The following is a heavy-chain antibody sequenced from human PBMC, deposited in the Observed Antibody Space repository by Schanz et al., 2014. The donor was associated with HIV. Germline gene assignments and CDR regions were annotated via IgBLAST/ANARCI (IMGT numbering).Heavy chain of an antibody. Sequence: QVQLVESGGGVVQPGRSLRLSCAASGFTFSSSGMHWVRQAPGKGLEWVAVIWYDGSKKYYADSVKGRFTISRDNSKNTLFLHMNSLRGEDTAVYYCATAAVTDYSDNWGQGTLVTVSS. CDR2: IWYDGSKK. J-gene: IGHJ4*02. V-gene: IGHV3-33*08. CDR1: GFTFSSSG. D-gene: IGHD4-17*01. CDR3: ATAAVTDYSDN.